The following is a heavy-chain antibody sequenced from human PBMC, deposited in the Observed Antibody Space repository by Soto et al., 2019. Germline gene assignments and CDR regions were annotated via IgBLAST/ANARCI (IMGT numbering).Heavy chain of an antibody. V-gene: IGHV1-18*01. CDR2: VSAYNGKT. J-gene: IGHJ6*02. Sequence: ASVKVSCRASGYTFTSYFITWVRQAPGQGLEWMGCVSAYNGKTNYAQMLQGRVTMTTDTSTATAYMEMTSLRSHDTAVYYCARQNYYSGMDVCGQGTTLTVSS. CDR1: GYTFTSYF. CDR3: ARQNYYSGMDV.